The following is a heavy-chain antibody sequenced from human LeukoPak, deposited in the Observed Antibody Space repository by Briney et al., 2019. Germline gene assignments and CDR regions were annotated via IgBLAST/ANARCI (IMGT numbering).Heavy chain of an antibody. CDR2: IKLDGSEK. J-gene: IGHJ3*02. CDR1: GFTFGKYW. D-gene: IGHD3-22*01. V-gene: IGHV3-7*03. Sequence: GGSLRLPCVASGFTFGKYWMSRVRQAPGKGLEWVANIKLDGSEKYYVDSVKGRFTISRDNAKNSLYLQMNSLRAEDTAVYYCAREYDSSGYYWVDAFDIWGQGTMVTVSS. CDR3: AREYDSSGYYWVDAFDI.